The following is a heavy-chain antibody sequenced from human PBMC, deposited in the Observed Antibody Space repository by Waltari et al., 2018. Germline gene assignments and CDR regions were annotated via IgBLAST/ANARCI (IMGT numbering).Heavy chain of an antibody. CDR1: GFTFSSYS. V-gene: IGHV3-48*01. J-gene: IGHJ3*02. CDR2: ISSSSSTI. Sequence: EVQLVESGGGLVQPGGSLRPSCAASGFTFSSYSMNWVRQAPGKGLGWVSYISSSSSTIYYADSVKGRFTISRDNAKNSLYLQMNSLIAEDTAVYYCARLQAACDSSGYYCHDAFDIWGQGTMVTVSS. D-gene: IGHD3-22*01. CDR3: ARLQAACDSSGYYCHDAFDI.